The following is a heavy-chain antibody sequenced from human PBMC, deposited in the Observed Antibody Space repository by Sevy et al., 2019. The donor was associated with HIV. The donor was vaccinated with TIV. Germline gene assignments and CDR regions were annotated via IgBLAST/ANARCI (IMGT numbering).Heavy chain of an antibody. CDR2: IKQDGSEK. CDR1: GFTFSSYW. D-gene: IGHD3-3*01. V-gene: IGHV3-7*01. Sequence: GGSLRLSCAASGFTFSSYWMSWVRQAPGKGLEWVANIKQDGSEKYYVDSVKGRFTISRDNAKNSLYLQMNSLRAEDTAVYYCAREVWSGYYFYYYYGIDVWGQGTTVTVSS. J-gene: IGHJ6*02. CDR3: AREVWSGYYFYYYYGIDV.